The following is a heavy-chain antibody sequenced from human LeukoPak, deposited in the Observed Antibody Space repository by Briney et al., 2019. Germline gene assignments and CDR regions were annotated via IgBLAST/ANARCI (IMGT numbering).Heavy chain of an antibody. CDR3: ARVGCSSTNCYALNY. D-gene: IGHD2-2*01. CDR2: ISSSGSTI. Sequence: GGSLRLSCAVTGFTFSSYEMNWVRQAAGKGLGWVSYISSSGSTIYYAESVKRRFTISRDNAKNSLYLQVNSLRAEDTAVYYCARVGCSSTNCYALNYWGQGTLVTVSS. CDR1: GFTFSSYE. J-gene: IGHJ4*02. V-gene: IGHV3-48*03.